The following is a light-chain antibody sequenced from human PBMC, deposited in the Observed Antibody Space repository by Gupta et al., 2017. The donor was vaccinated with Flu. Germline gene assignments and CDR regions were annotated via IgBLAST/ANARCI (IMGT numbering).Light chain of an antibody. CDR1: QSVSSSY. CDR3: KQYGSSLWT. J-gene: IGKJ1*01. Sequence: ELVLTQPPGTLSLSPGERATRACRASQSVSSSYLAWYQQKPGQAPRHLIYGASSRATGIPDRFSGSGSGTDFTLTISRLEPEDFAVDYWKQYGSSLWTFGQGTKVEIK. CDR2: GAS. V-gene: IGKV3-20*01.